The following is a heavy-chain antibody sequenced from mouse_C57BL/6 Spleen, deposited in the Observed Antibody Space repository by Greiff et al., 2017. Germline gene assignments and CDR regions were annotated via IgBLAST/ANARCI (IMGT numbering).Heavy chain of an antibody. D-gene: IGHD3-3*01. V-gene: IGHV1-22*01. J-gene: IGHJ2*01. CDR1: GYTFTDYN. Sequence: VQLQQSGPELVKPGASVKMSCKASGYTFTDYNMHWVKQSHGKSLEWIGYINPNNGGTSYNQKFKGKATLTVNKSSSTAYMELRSLTSEDSAVYYCAREELGDLYFDYWGQGTTLTVSS. CDR2: INPNNGGT. CDR3: AREELGDLYFDY.